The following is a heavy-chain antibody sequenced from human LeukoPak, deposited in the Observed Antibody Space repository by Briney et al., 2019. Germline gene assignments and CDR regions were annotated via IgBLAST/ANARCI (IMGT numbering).Heavy chain of an antibody. CDR1: GGSIRSGDYY. CDR3: ARGEIYPFWV. CDR2: IYYSGST. Sequence: ASQTLSLTCTVSGGSIRSGDYYWNWIRQPPGKGLEWIGCIYYSGSTYYSPSLKSRLTMSLDTSRNQFSLKLSSVTAADTAVYYCARGEIYPFWVWGQGTLVTVSS. J-gene: IGHJ4*02. D-gene: IGHD3-16*01. V-gene: IGHV4-30-4*01.